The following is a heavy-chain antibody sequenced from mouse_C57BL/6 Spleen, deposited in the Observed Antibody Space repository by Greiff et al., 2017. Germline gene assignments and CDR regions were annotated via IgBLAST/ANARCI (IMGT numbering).Heavy chain of an antibody. J-gene: IGHJ3*01. CDR1: GYTFTDYN. D-gene: IGHD1-1*01. Sequence: EVQLQQSGPELAKPGASVKIPCKASGYTFTDYNMDWVKQSHGKSLAWIGDINPNNGGTIYNQKFKGKATLTVDKSSSTAYMELRSLTSEDTAVYYCARENYYGSSYASFAYWGQGTLVTVSA. CDR3: ARENYYGSSYASFAY. V-gene: IGHV1-18*01. CDR2: INPNNGGT.